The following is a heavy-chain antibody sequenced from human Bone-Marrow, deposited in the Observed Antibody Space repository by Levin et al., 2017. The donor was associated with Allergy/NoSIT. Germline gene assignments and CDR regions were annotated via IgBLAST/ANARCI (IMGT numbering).Heavy chain of an antibody. J-gene: IGHJ4*02. Sequence: RGESLKISCTASGFTFSNYDMHWVRQGTGKGVEWVANIGVSGYTYYPDSVKGRFTVSRENAKNSLYLQMNSLTAGDTAVYYCAREGGVTGTLDYWGQGTLVTVSS. V-gene: IGHV3-13*04. CDR3: AREGGVTGTLDY. D-gene: IGHD6-19*01. CDR2: IGVSGYT. CDR1: GFTFSNYD.